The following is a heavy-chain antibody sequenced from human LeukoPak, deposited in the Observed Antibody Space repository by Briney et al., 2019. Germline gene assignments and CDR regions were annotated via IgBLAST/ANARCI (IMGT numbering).Heavy chain of an antibody. V-gene: IGHV4-59*11. CDR3: ARGGGTFDI. Sequence: PSETLSLTCTVSGGSIATHYWSWIRQPPGKGLEWIGYINYSGTTNFNPSLNSRGTISVDTSRNQLSLKLSSVTAADTAVYYCARGGGTFDIWGQGKMVAVSS. D-gene: IGHD6-25*01. CDR1: GGSIATHY. CDR2: INYSGTT. J-gene: IGHJ3*02.